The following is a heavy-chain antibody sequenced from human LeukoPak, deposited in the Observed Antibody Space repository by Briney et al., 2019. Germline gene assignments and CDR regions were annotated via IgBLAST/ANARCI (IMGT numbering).Heavy chain of an antibody. V-gene: IGHV3-64D*06. CDR1: GFTFSNYA. Sequence: QPGGSLRLSCSASGFTFSNYAMHWVRQAPGKGLEYVSAISSNGGSTYYADSVKGRFTISRDNSKNTLYLQMSSLRAEDTAVYYCAPSPYYYESSGYSAWGQGTLVTVSS. CDR2: ISSNGGST. CDR3: APSPYYYESSGYSA. D-gene: IGHD3-22*01. J-gene: IGHJ5*02.